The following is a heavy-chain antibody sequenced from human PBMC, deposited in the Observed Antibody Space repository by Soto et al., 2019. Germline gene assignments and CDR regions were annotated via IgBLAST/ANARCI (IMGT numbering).Heavy chain of an antibody. J-gene: IGHJ4*02. CDR1: GFSFRKVG. D-gene: IGHD2-15*01. CDR2: IKRKSVGGTT. V-gene: IGHV3-15*01. CDR3: TTYSTQTFCDGGPCYSVQTKIHDS. Sequence: EVQLVESGGGLVKRGGSLTLSCEASGFSFRKVGMSWVGQAQGKGRDGVGHIKRKSVGGTTDYTAPVKGRFTISGNDSKDTLYLQMNSLKTEDTAVYYCTTYSTQTFCDGGPCYSVQTKIHDSWGQGILVTVSS.